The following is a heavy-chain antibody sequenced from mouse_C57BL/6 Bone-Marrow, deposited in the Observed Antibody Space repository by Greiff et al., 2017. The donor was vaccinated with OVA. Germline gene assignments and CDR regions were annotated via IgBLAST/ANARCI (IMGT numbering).Heavy chain of an antibody. D-gene: IGHD3-2*02. J-gene: IGHJ3*01. CDR1: APHFPPYC. CDR2: IDPSDSYT. V-gene: IGHV1-69*01. Sequence: QVQLQQPGAELVMPGASVKLSCKASAPHFPPYCMHWVKQRPGQGLEWIGEIDPSDSYTNYNQKFKGKSTLTVDKSSSTAYMQLSSLTSEDSAVYYCAKGDSSGYRFAYWGQGTLVTVSA. CDR3: AKGDSSGYRFAY.